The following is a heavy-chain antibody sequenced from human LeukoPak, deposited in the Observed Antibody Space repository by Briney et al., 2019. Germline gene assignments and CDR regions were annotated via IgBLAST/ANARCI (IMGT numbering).Heavy chain of an antibody. J-gene: IGHJ4*02. CDR2: ISGIGGST. D-gene: IGHD3-22*01. V-gene: IGHV3-23*01. CDR3: AKDLSRYYYDSSGYSDY. CDR1: GFTFSSYA. Sequence: PGGSLRLSCAASGFTFSSYAMSWVRQAPGKGLEWVSAISGIGGSTYYADSVTGRFSISRDNSKNTLYLKMNSLRAEDTAVYYCAKDLSRYYYDSSGYSDYWGQGTLVTVSS.